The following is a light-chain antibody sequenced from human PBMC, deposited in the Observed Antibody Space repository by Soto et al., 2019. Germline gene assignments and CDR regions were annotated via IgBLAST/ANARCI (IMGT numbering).Light chain of an antibody. Sequence: DIQMTQSPSTLSASVGDRVTITCRASKSISSWLAWYQQNPGKAPKLLIYKASSLESGVPSRFSGSGSGIEFPLTLSSLQPDDFATYYCQQYNSYWTFGQGTKVEIK. V-gene: IGKV1-5*03. CDR2: KAS. CDR3: QQYNSYWT. J-gene: IGKJ1*01. CDR1: KSISSW.